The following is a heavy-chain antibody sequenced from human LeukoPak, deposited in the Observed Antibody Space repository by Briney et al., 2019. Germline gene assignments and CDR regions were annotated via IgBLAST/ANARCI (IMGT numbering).Heavy chain of an antibody. J-gene: IGHJ4*02. CDR1: NYSISRGYF. CDR3: TRDGGY. CDR2: IFHSGST. Sequence: PSETLSLTCNVSNYSISRGYFWGWVRQPPGKGLEWIGSIFHSGSTYYNPSLKSRVTISVDTSKNQFSLKLSSVTAADTAVYYCTRDGGYWGQGTLVTVSP. D-gene: IGHD3-10*01. V-gene: IGHV4-38-2*02.